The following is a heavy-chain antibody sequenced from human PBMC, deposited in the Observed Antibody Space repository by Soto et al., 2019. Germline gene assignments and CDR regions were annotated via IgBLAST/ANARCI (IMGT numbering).Heavy chain of an antibody. Sequence: ASVKVSCKASGYTFTGYYIHWVRQAPGQGLEWMGWIDPNSGGTHYAPKFQGRVAMTRAASINTAYMELNRLRSEDTAVYYCASGGIAAAGTGNWFDPWGQGTLVTVSS. CDR3: ASGGIAAAGTGNWFDP. CDR1: GYTFTGYY. J-gene: IGHJ5*02. V-gene: IGHV1-2*02. CDR2: IDPNSGGT. D-gene: IGHD6-13*01.